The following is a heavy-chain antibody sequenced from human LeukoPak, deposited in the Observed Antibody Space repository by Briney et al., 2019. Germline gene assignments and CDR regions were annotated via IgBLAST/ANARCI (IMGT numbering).Heavy chain of an antibody. J-gene: IGHJ4*02. CDR2: IWSDGSNK. Sequence: GGSLRLSCAASGFTFSSYAMHWVRQAPGEGLEWVAVIWSDGSNKYYGNSVKGRFIIYRDDSQKTVYLQMNSLRAEDTAVYYCARDAQRGFDYSNSLKFWGQGALVTVSS. CDR1: GFTFSSYA. CDR3: ARDAQRGFDYSNSLKF. D-gene: IGHD4-11*01. V-gene: IGHV3-33*08.